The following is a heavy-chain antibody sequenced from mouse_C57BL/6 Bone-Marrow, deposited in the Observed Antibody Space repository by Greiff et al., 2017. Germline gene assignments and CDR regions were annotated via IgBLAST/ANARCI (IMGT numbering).Heavy chain of an antibody. D-gene: IGHD2-5*01. CDR3: AREEFYSNYFDY. Sequence: QVQLKESGAELVKPGASVKISCKASGYAFSSYWMNWVKQRPGKGLEWIGQIYPGDGDTNYNGKFKGKATLTADKSSSTAYMQLSSLTSEDSAVYFCAREEFYSNYFDYGGQGTTLTVSS. CDR2: IYPGDGDT. J-gene: IGHJ2*01. CDR1: GYAFSSYW. V-gene: IGHV1-80*01.